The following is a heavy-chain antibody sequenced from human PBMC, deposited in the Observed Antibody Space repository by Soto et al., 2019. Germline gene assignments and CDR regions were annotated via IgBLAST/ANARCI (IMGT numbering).Heavy chain of an antibody. CDR2: IDWDDDK. CDR1: GFSLSTSGMC. J-gene: IGHJ4*02. CDR3: ARIQQKLYYDSSGYYWDYFDY. Sequence: SCPTLVNPTQTLTLTCTFSGFSLSTSGMCVSWIRQPPGKALEWLALIDWDDDKYYSTSLKTRLTISKDTSRNQVVLTMTNMGPVDTATYYCARIQQKLYYDSSGYYWDYFDYWGQGTVVTVSS. D-gene: IGHD3-22*01. V-gene: IGHV2-70*01.